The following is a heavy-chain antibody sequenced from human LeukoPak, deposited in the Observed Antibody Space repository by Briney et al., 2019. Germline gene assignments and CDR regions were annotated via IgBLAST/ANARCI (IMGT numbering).Heavy chain of an antibody. Sequence: GGSLRLSCAGSGFIFNNYAMHWVRQPPGKGLEWVSGISWNSGSIDYADSVKGRFTISRDNAKNSLYLQMNSLRVEDAAFYYCAKDNRRHYTSGPNPDSLHWGQGALVTVSS. D-gene: IGHD6-19*01. V-gene: IGHV3-9*01. J-gene: IGHJ4*02. CDR2: ISWNSGSI. CDR1: GFIFNNYA. CDR3: AKDNRRHYTSGPNPDSLH.